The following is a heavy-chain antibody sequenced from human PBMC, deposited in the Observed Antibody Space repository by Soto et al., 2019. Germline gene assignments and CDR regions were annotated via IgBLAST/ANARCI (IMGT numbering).Heavy chain of an antibody. CDR2: INPILSMS. D-gene: IGHD3-10*01. CDR1: GDTFAFYS. J-gene: IGHJ4*02. CDR3: ATSYGSGYRAFDY. V-gene: IGHV1-69*02. Sequence: QVQLVQSGAEVKRPGSSVKVSCKASGDTFAFYSINWVRQAPGLGLEWMGRINPILSMSNYAQRFQGRATMTAYKSTSTAYMVLNSLRSEDTAIYYCATSYGSGYRAFDYWGQGALVTVSS.